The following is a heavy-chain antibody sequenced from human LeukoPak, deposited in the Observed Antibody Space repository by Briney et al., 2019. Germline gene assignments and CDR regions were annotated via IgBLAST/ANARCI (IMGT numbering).Heavy chain of an antibody. CDR1: GGSISSYY. V-gene: IGHV4-59*12. J-gene: IGHJ4*02. Sequence: SETLSLTCTVSGGSISSYYWSWIRQPPGKGLEWIGYIYYSGSTNYNPSLKSRVTISVDTSKNQFSLKLSSVTAADTAVYYCASRGGPYGGTRWWGQGTLVTVSS. CDR3: ASRGGPYGGTRW. D-gene: IGHD4-23*01. CDR2: IYYSGST.